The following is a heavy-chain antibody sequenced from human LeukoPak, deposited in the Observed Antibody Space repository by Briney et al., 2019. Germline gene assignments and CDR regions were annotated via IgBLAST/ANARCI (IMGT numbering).Heavy chain of an antibody. Sequence: PSETLSLTCTVSGGSISSSSYYWGWIRQPPGKGLEWIGSIYYSGSTYYNPSLKSRVTISVDTSKNQFSLKVTSVTAADTAVYYCARGIYNSSWYGFDYWGHGTLVTVSS. CDR2: IYYSGST. D-gene: IGHD6-13*01. V-gene: IGHV4-39*07. J-gene: IGHJ4*01. CDR3: ARGIYNSSWYGFDY. CDR1: GGSISSSSYY.